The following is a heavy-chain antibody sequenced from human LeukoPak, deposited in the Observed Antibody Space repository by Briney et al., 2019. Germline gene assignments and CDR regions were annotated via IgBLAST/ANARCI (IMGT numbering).Heavy chain of an antibody. V-gene: IGHV3-48*01. CDR2: ISSGSSTI. Sequence: GGSLRLSCAASGFTFSSYSMYWVRQAPGKGLEWVSYISSGSSTIDNADSVKGRFTISRDNAKNSLYLQMNSLRVEDTAVYYCARDTYSRLDYWGQGTLVTVSS. CDR1: GFTFSSYS. CDR3: ARDTYSRLDY. D-gene: IGHD6-13*01. J-gene: IGHJ4*02.